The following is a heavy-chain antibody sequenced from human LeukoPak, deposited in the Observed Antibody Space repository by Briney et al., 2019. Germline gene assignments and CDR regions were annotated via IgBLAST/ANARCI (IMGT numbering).Heavy chain of an antibody. CDR1: GFTFSSYG. Sequence: GGSLRLSCAASGFTFSSYGMHWVRQAPGKGLEWVAVIYYDGSNKYFADSVKGRFTISRDNSRNTLYLQMSSLRVEDTAVYYCARDRATRYFDYWGQGTLVTVSS. V-gene: IGHV3-33*01. D-gene: IGHD2-15*01. CDR3: ARDRATRYFDY. CDR2: IYYDGSNK. J-gene: IGHJ4*02.